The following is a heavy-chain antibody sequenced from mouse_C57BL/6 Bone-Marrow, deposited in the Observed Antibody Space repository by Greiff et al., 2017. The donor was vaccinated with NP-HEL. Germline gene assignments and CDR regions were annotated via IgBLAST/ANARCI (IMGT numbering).Heavy chain of an antibody. V-gene: IGHV3-6*01. CDR3: ARDLRYGNDDYFDY. Sequence: VQLKQSGPGLVKPSQSLSLTCSVTGYSITSGYYWNWIRQFPGNKLEWMGYISYDGSNNYNPSLQNRISITRDTSKNQFFLKLNSVTTEDTATYYCARDLRYGNDDYFDYWGQGTTLTVSS. J-gene: IGHJ2*01. D-gene: IGHD2-2*01. CDR2: ISYDGSN. CDR1: GYSITSGYY.